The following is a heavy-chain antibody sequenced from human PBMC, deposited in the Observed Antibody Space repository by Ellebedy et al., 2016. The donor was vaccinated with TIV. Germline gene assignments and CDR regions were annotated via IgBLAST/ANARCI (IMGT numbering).Heavy chain of an antibody. D-gene: IGHD3-3*01. CDR3: SSPGYYGPFDH. CDR1: GFTVSASY. J-gene: IGHJ4*02. CDR2: IYSDGST. Sequence: PGGSLRLSCAASGFTVSASYLSWVRQAPGKGLELVSTIYSDGSTHYADSVKGRFTISRNSSKNMLYLQLNALRLEDTDVYYCSSPGYYGPFDHWGRGTLVTVSS. V-gene: IGHV3-53*04.